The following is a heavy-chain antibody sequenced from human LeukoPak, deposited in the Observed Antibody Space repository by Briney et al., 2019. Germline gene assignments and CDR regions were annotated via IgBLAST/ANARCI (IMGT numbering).Heavy chain of an antibody. V-gene: IGHV4-31*03. CDR1: GGSITSDIFY. CDR2: IPNSRGT. D-gene: IGHD4-23*01. J-gene: IGHJ5*02. CDR3: GKVGGNSNS. Sequence: SETLSLTCTVSGGSITSDIFYWNWIRQHPGKGLEWIGSIPNSRGTSYNPSLEGRLTISVDTSENQFFLKMSYVTAADTAMYYCGKVGGNSNSWGQRTLVTVSS.